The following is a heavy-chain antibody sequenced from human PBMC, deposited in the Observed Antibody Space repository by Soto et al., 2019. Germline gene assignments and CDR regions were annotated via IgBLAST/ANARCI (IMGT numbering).Heavy chain of an antibody. D-gene: IGHD3-10*01. J-gene: IGHJ4*02. CDR1: GFTFSEYV. V-gene: IGHV3-23*01. CDR3: AKDYGAGSYYPSHFDY. Sequence: PGGSLRLSCAASGFTFSEYVMSWVRRAPGKGLEWVSSISNNGGATFYADSVKGRFTISRDNSRKTQYLQMKSLRVEDTAVYYCAKDYGAGSYYPSHFDYWGQGILITVYS. CDR2: ISNNGGAT.